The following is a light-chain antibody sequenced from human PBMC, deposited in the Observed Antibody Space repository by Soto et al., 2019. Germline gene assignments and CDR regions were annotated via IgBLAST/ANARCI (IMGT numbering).Light chain of an antibody. J-gene: IGKJ2*01. V-gene: IGKV3-20*01. CDR3: HLYGGSPPHT. CDR2: GSS. Sequence: EIVLTQSPGTLSLSPGERATLSGRASQSVSSNHLAWYQQKPGQAPRLLIYGSSSRATGIRDRFSGSGSGTDFTLTSSRLEPEDFAVYFCHLYGGSPPHTFGQGTKVEIK. CDR1: QSVSSNH.